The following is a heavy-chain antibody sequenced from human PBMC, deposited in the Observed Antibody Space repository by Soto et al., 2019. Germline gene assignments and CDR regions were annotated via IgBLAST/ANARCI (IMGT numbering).Heavy chain of an antibody. CDR2: IHTGGETT. V-gene: IGHV3-64D*06. D-gene: IGHD6-19*01. CDR1: GFTFKSHA. J-gene: IGHJ6*02. CDR3: VKGRAKHCSGRTCGLWMGL. Sequence: GESLKISCSASGFTFKSHAMHWVRQAPGKGLEYVSSIHTGGETTFYADAVMGRFIVSRDNSNNTLDLQMTSLKHEDSGVYYCVKGRAKHCSGRTCGLWMGLWGQGTTVTVSS.